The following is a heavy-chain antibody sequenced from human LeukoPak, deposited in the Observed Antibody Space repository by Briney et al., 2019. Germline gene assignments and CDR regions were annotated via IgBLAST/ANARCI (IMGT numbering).Heavy chain of an antibody. J-gene: IGHJ5*02. Sequence: SETLSLTCTVSGGSVSSGSYYWSWIRQPPGKGLEWIGYIYYSGSTDYNPSLKSRVTISVDTSKNQFSLKLTSVTAADTAVYYCREIPSAPEGNKRKTPWGKGT. V-gene: IGHV4-61*01. CDR2: IYYSGST. D-gene: IGHD4-23*01. CDR3: REIPSAPEGNKRKTP. CDR1: GGSVSSGSYY.